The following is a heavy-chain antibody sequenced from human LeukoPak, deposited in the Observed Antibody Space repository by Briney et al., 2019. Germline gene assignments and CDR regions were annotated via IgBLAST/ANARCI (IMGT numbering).Heavy chain of an antibody. V-gene: IGHV4-59*01. CDR1: GCSISSYY. D-gene: IGHD6-13*01. CDR2: IYYSGST. CDR3: AKGVYSSSWPFDY. J-gene: IGHJ4*02. Sequence: SETLSLTCTVSGCSISSYYWSWIRQPPGKGLEWIGYIYYSGSTNYNPSLKSRVTISVDTSKNQFSLKLSSVTAADTAVYYCAKGVYSSSWPFDYWGQGTLVTVSS.